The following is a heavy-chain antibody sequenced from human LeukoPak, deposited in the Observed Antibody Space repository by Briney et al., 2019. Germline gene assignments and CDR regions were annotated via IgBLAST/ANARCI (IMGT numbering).Heavy chain of an antibody. J-gene: IGHJ4*02. V-gene: IGHV3-30*03. D-gene: IGHD3-3*01. Sequence: GGSLRLSCAPSGFTSSRHGMHWVRQAPGKGLEWVAIISNDGSREYYAHSVEGRFTISRDNSKNTLYLQMDSLRAEDTAVYYCARDRAWNYFDYWGQGTLVTVSS. CDR3: ARDRAWNYFDY. CDR1: GFTSSRHG. CDR2: ISNDGSRE.